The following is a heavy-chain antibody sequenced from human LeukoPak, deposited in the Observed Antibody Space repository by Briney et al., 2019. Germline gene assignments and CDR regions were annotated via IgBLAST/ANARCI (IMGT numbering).Heavy chain of an antibody. CDR3: ARHRLVGATWGIDY. CDR2: IYSGGTT. J-gene: IGHJ4*02. CDR1: GFTVSTNY. V-gene: IGHV3-53*01. Sequence: GGSLRLACAASGFTVSTNYMSWVRQAPGKGLEWVSVIYSGGTTYYADSVKGRFTISRDNAKNSLYLQMNSLTVEDTAVYYCARHRLVGATWGIDYWGQGALVTVSS. D-gene: IGHD1-26*01.